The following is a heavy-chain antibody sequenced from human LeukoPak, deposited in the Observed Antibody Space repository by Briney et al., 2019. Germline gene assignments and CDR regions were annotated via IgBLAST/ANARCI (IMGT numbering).Heavy chain of an antibody. CDR1: GYAFTSYD. CDR3: ARGLRGTGRNYYYYMDV. D-gene: IGHD3-16*01. V-gene: IGHV1-8*01. Sequence: ASVKVSCKASGYAFTSYDINWVRQVTGQGLEWMGWMNPNSGNTGYAQKFQGRVTMTRNTSISTAYMELSSLRSEDTAAYYCARGLRGTGRNYYYYMDVWGKGTTVTVSS. J-gene: IGHJ6*03. CDR2: MNPNSGNT.